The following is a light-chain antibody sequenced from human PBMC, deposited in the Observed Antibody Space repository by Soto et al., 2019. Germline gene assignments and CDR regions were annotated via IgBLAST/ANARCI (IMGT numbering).Light chain of an antibody. CDR1: TLEDKY. V-gene: IGLV3-1*01. Sequence: SYELTQPPSVSVSPGQTATISCSGDTLEDKYASWYQQKPCQSPVLVLYRDNKRPSGIPERFSGSKSGNTATLTISGTQPMDEADYYCQTWDSDTVVFGGETKLTVL. CDR3: QTWDSDTVV. J-gene: IGLJ2*01. CDR2: RDN.